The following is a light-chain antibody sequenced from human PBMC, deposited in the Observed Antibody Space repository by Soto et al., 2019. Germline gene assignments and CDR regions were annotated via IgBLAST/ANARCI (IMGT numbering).Light chain of an antibody. V-gene: IGLV1-40*01. CDR2: GNS. CDR1: SSNIGAGYD. CDR3: QSYDSSLVV. J-gene: IGLJ2*01. Sequence: QSVLTQPPSVSGAPGQRVTISCTGSSSNIGAGYDVHWYQQLPGTAPKLLIYGNSNRPSGVPDRFSGSKSGTSASLAITRLQAEDEADYYCQSYDSSLVVFGGGTQLTVL.